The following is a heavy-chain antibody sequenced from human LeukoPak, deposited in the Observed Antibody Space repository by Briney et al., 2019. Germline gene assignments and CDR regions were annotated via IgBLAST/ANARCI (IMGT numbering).Heavy chain of an antibody. CDR2: IYYSGST. V-gene: IGHV4-39*01. CDR1: GGSISSSSYY. Sequence: SSETLSLTCTVSGGSISSSSYYWGWIRQPPGKGLEWIGSIYYSGSTYYNPSLRSRVTISVDTSKNQFSLKLSSVTAADTAVYYCARHFFGDSDDAFDIWGQGTMVTVSS. D-gene: IGHD4-17*01. J-gene: IGHJ3*02. CDR3: ARHFFGDSDDAFDI.